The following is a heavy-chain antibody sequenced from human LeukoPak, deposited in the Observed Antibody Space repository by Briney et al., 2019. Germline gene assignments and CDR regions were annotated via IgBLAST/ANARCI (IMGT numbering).Heavy chain of an antibody. CDR1: GGSFSGYY. V-gene: IGHV4-59*10. J-gene: IGHJ4*02. D-gene: IGHD4-23*01. CDR3: ARSSDYGGNNFDY. Sequence: SETLSLTCAVYGGSFSGYYWSWIRQPAGKGLEWIGRIYTSGSTNYNPSLKSRVTMSVDTSKNQFSLKLSSVTAADTAVYYCARSSDYGGNNFDYWGQGTLVTVSS. CDR2: IYTSGST.